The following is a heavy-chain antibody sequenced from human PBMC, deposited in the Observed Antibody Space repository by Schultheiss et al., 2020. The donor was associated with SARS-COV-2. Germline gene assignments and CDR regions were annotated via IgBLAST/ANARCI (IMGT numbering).Heavy chain of an antibody. CDR1: GGSISSYY. CDR3: ARERRGYSYGQGGYYYGMDV. V-gene: IGHV4-59*01. D-gene: IGHD5-18*01. J-gene: IGHJ6*02. CDR2: IYYSGST. Sequence: SETLSLTCTVSGGSISSYYWSWIRQPPGKGLEWIGYIYYSGSTNYNPSLKSRVTISVDTSKNQFSLKLSSVTAADTAVYYCARERRGYSYGQGGYYYGMDVWGQGTTVTVSS.